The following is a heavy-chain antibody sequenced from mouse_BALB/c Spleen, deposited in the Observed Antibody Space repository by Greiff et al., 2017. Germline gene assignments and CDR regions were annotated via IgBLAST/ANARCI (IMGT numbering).Heavy chain of an antibody. CDR3: ARSKGFDYDSWFAY. CDR1: GYTFTSYV. J-gene: IGHJ3*01. D-gene: IGHD2-4*01. CDR2: INPYNDGT. Sequence: VQLQQSGPELVKPGASVKMSCKASGYTFTSYVMHWVKQKPGQGLEWIGYINPYNDGTKYNEKFKGKATLTSDKSSSTAYMELSSLTSEDSAVYYCARSKGFDYDSWFAYWGQGTLVTVAA. V-gene: IGHV1-14*01.